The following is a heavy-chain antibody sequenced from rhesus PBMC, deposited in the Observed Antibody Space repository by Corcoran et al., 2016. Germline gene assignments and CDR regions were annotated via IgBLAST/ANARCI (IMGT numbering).Heavy chain of an antibody. Sequence: QVQLQEPGPGLVKPSAPLSLPRSGSGYSIYSNYWNWIRPPPWKGLEWIGSIYGRGGSNYHNPALKSRVTLSVDTYKNQFSLKRNSVTAADTAVYYCARRHSGSRTRYLDYWGQGVLVTGSS. CDR3: ARRHSGSRTRYLDY. J-gene: IGHJ4*01. V-gene: IGHV4S14*01. D-gene: IGHD6-25*01. CDR1: GYSIYSNY. CDR2: IYGRGGSN.